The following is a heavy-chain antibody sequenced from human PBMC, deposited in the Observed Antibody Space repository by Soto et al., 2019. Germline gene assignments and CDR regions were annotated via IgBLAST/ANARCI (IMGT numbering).Heavy chain of an antibody. CDR2: MNPNSGNT. CDR3: GRGGWSTSSQARNWGGQKPPRRNWYFDL. Sequence: QVQLVQSGAEVRKPGASVKVSCGASGYTFTNYDINWVRQATGQGLEWMGWMNPNSGNTGYAQKFQGRVTMPRKPSISTAYMELNSLRSEATAVYYCGRGGWSTSSQARNWGGQKPPRRNWYFDLWGRGTLVTVSS. CDR1: GYTFTNYD. V-gene: IGHV1-8*01. D-gene: IGHD6-6*01. J-gene: IGHJ2*01.